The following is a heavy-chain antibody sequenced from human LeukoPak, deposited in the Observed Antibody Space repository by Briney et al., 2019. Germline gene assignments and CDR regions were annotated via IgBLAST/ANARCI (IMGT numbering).Heavy chain of an antibody. CDR2: IYHSGST. Sequence: SETLSLTCTVSGYSISSGYYWGWIRQPPGKGLEWIGSIYHSGSTYYNPSLKSRVTISVDTSKNQFSLKLSSVTAADTAVYYCARARRELLDYWGQGTLVTVSS. CDR1: GYSISSGYY. J-gene: IGHJ4*02. CDR3: ARARRELLDY. D-gene: IGHD1-26*01. V-gene: IGHV4-38-2*02.